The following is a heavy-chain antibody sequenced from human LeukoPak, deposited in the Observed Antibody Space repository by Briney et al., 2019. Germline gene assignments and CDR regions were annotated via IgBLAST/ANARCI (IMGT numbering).Heavy chain of an antibody. Sequence: GGSLRLSCVASGFTFNTYWMSWVRQAPGKGLEWVANIKGDGSEIFYVDSVKGRFTIFRDNVKNSLVLQMNSLRVEDTATYYCARGLAAPDWWGLGTLVTVSS. CDR2: IKGDGSEI. D-gene: IGHD6-6*01. CDR1: GFTFNTYW. V-gene: IGHV3-7*01. CDR3: ARGLAAPDW. J-gene: IGHJ4*02.